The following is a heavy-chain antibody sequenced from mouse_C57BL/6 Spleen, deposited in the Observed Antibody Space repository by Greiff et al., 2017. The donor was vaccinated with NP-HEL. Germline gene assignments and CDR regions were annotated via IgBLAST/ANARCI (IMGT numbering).Heavy chain of an antibody. V-gene: IGHV5-9-1*02. CDR3: TRDHYYGSPIFDY. Sequence: EVQVVESGEGLVKPGGSLKLSRAASGFTFSSYAMSWVRQTPEKRLEWVAYISSGGDYIYYADTVKGRFTISRDNARNTLYLQMSSLKSEDTAMYYCTRDHYYGSPIFDYWGQGTTLTVSS. CDR2: ISSGGDYI. J-gene: IGHJ2*01. CDR1: GFTFSSYA. D-gene: IGHD1-1*01.